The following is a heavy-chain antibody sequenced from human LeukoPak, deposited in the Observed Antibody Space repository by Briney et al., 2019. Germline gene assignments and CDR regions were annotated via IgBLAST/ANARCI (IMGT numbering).Heavy chain of an antibody. CDR2: VYYSGST. V-gene: IGHV4-59*01. CDR1: GGSISSYY. Sequence: SETLSLTCTVSGGSISSYYWSWIRQPPGKGLEWIGYVYYSGSTNYSPPLKSRVTISVDTSKNQFSLKLTSVTAADTAVYYCARGDSGSFSQFDCWGQGTLVTVSS. CDR3: ARGDSGSFSQFDC. D-gene: IGHD1-26*01. J-gene: IGHJ4*02.